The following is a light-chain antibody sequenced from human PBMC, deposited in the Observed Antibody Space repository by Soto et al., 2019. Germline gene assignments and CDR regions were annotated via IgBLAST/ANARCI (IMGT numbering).Light chain of an antibody. Sequence: EIAMTQSPATVSVSPGERATLSCRASQSISTNLAWYQQKPGQAPRLLIFGASNRAAAVPARFTASGSGTEFTLTISSLQSEDFAFYYCQQYNTWPPLTFGGGTKVEI. CDR1: QSISTN. CDR3: QQYNTWPPLT. J-gene: IGKJ4*01. V-gene: IGKV3-15*01. CDR2: GAS.